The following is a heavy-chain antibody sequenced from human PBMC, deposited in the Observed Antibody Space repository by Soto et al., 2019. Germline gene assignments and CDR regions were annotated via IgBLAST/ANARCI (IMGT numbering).Heavy chain of an antibody. Sequence: PSDTMPLTCAFSGLSISSSILWIWVRQPPGKGLEWIGEIYHSGSTNYNPSLKSRVTISVDKSKNQFSLKLSSVTAADTAVYYCASLYCSGGSCYPDAFDIWGQGKMVTVSS. V-gene: IGHV4-4*02. D-gene: IGHD2-15*01. CDR1: GLSISSSIL. J-gene: IGHJ3*02. CDR2: IYHSGST. CDR3: ASLYCSGGSCYPDAFDI.